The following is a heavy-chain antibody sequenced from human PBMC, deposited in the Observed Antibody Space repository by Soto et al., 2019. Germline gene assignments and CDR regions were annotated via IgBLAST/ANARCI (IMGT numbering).Heavy chain of an antibody. CDR2: ISSSSSNI. CDR3: ARELDGTSQIDN. J-gene: IGHJ4*02. Sequence: EVQLVESGGGLVKPGGSLRLSCAASGFTFSNYGMNWVRQAPGKGLEWVSSISSSSSNIYYGDSVKGRFTISRDNAKRSLHLQMNSLRAADSAMYYCARELDGTSQIDNWGQGTLVTVSS. CDR1: GFTFSNYG. D-gene: IGHD2-2*01. V-gene: IGHV3-21*01.